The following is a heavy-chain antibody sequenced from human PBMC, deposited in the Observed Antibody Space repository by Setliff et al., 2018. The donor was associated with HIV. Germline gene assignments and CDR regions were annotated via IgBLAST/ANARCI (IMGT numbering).Heavy chain of an antibody. CDR3: ARDSGASETIRDAFDI. CDR1: GGSISSHY. D-gene: IGHD7-27*01. CDR2: IYYSGST. V-gene: IGHV4-59*11. Sequence: PSETLSLTCTVSGGSISSHYWSWIRQPPGKGLEWIGSIYYSGSTNYNPSLKSRVTISVDTSKNQFSLKLSSVTAADTAVYYCARDSGASETIRDAFDIWG. J-gene: IGHJ3*02.